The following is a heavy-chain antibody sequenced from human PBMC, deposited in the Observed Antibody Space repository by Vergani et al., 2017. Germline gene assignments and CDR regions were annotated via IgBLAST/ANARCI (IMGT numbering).Heavy chain of an antibody. Sequence: QVQLQESGPALVKPSETLSLTCAVSGFSIDNGYYWDWIRQPPGKGLEWIGSIYRTGRTHFNPSLKSRVTISVDTSNNHFSLRLNSLTAADTAVYYCARRSGIVYDIFSGTQYFFDFWGQGTLVTVSS. CDR3: ARRSGIVYDIFSGTQYFFDF. J-gene: IGHJ4*02. CDR1: GFSIDNGYY. V-gene: IGHV4-38-2*01. D-gene: IGHD3-9*01. CDR2: IYRTGRT.